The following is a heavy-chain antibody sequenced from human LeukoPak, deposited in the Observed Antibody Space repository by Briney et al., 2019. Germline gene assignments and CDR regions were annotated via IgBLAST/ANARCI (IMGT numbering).Heavy chain of an antibody. CDR3: AREGLEDCSGASCYFLFDP. V-gene: IGHV4-4*07. Sequence: SETLSLTCTVSGGSINSRYWSWIRKPAGQGLEWIGRIYSTGSTSYNPSLKSRVTMSVDTSNNQLSLKLSSVTAADTAVYYCAREGLEDCSGASCYFLFDPWGQGTLVTVSS. J-gene: IGHJ5*02. CDR1: GGSINSRY. D-gene: IGHD2-15*01. CDR2: IYSTGST.